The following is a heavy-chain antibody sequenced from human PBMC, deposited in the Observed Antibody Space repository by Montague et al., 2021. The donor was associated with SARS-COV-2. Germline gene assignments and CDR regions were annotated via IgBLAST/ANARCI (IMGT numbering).Heavy chain of an antibody. CDR1: GGSVSSSPYY. J-gene: IGHJ6*03. Sequence: SETLSLTCTVSGGSVSSSPYYWGWIRQPPGRGLEWVGSISYSGRTYSSPSLKSRLTISVDSSENQFSLRLSSVTAAGTAVYYCASSYYYGSGTYVYNYYMDVWGKGTTVTVSS. V-gene: IGHV4-39*01. CDR3: ASSYYYGSGTYVYNYYMDV. D-gene: IGHD3-10*01. CDR2: ISYSGRT.